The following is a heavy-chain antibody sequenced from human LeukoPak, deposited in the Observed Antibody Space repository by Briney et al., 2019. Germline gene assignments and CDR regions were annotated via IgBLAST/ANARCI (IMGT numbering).Heavy chain of an antibody. Sequence: ASVKVSCKASGYTFTSYDINWVRQATGQGLEWMGWMNPNSGNTGCAQKFQGRVTMTRNTSISTAYMELSSLRSEDTAVYYCARPLWFGEFWRGDNWFDPWGQGTLVTVSS. V-gene: IGHV1-8*01. CDR1: GYTFTSYD. J-gene: IGHJ5*02. CDR2: MNPNSGNT. D-gene: IGHD3-10*01. CDR3: ARPLWFGEFWRGDNWFDP.